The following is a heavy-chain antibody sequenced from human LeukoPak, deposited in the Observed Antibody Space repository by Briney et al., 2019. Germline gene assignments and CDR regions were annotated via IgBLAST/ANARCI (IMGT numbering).Heavy chain of an antibody. CDR3: ARGGHYYDSSGYRYFDY. J-gene: IGHJ4*02. D-gene: IGHD3-22*01. V-gene: IGHV3-23*01. CDR1: GFTLRNYA. Sequence: GGSLRLSCAASGFTLRNYAMSWVRQAPGKGLEWVSSIGAGDKYTYHIDSVKGRFTITRDNSKNTLYLQMNSLRAGDTAVYYCARGGHYYDSSGYRYFDYWGQGTLVTVSS. CDR2: IGAGDKYT.